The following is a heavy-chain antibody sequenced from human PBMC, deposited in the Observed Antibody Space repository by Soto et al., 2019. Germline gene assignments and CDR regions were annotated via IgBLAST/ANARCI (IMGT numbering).Heavy chain of an antibody. Sequence: ASVKVSCKASGYTFTGYYIHWVRHAPGQGLEWMGWTNPSNGGTNYAQKLQGRVTMTRDTSLSIAYMELTTLRSDDTAVFYCAREVGGGRQYYFDSWGLGTLVTVSS. D-gene: IGHD3-16*01. CDR3: AREVGGGRQYYFDS. CDR1: GYTFTGYY. CDR2: TNPSNGGT. J-gene: IGHJ4*02. V-gene: IGHV1-2*02.